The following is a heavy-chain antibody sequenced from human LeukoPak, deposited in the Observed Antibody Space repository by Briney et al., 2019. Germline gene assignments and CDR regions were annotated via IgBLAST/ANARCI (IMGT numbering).Heavy chain of an antibody. CDR2: ITSSGRYI. J-gene: IGHJ5*02. Sequence: GGSLRLSCAASGFTFSSYSMNWVRQAPGKGLEWVSSITSSGRYIYYADSVKGRFTISRDNSENSLYLQMDSLTAEDTAVYYCAKSRVQGFDPWGQGTLVTVSS. CDR1: GFTFSSYS. CDR3: AKSRVQGFDP. V-gene: IGHV3-21*01. D-gene: IGHD1-1*01.